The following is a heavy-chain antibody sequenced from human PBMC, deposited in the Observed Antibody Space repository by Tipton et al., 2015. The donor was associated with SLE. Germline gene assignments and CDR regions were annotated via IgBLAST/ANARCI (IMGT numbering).Heavy chain of an antibody. CDR3: ARMRRVVGVPADH. Sequence: SLRLSCVASGFKFNTYEINWVCQAPGKGLEWISYISSSGNTVHYADSVKGRFTISRDNAWDSVYLQMNNLRAEDTATYYCARMRRVVGVPADHWGQGTPVIVSS. D-gene: IGHD1-26*01. CDR1: GFKFNTYE. V-gene: IGHV3-48*03. CDR2: ISSSGNTV. J-gene: IGHJ5*02.